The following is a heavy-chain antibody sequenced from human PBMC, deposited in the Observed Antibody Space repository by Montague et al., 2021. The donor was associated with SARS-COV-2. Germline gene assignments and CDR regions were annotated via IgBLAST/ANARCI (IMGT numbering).Heavy chain of an antibody. D-gene: IGHD5-18*01. CDR2: IYYSGST. V-gene: IGHV4-59*01. Sequence: SETLPLTCTVSGGSISSYYWSWIRQPPGKGLEWIGYIYYSGSTNYNPSLKSRVTISLDTSKNQFSLKLNSVTAADTAVYYCARGSYGPDAFDIRGQGTLVTVSS. CDR3: ARGSYGPDAFDI. J-gene: IGHJ1*01. CDR1: GGSISSYY.